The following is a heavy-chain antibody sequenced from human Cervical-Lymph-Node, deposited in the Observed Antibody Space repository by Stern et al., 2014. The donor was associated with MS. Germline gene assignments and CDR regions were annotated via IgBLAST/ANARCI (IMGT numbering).Heavy chain of an antibody. CDR1: GFTFSTYA. CDR2: VSYDGTQR. CDR3: ARGGRGVGLEY. V-gene: IGHV3-30-3*01. D-gene: IGHD3-10*01. Sequence: VHLVESGGGVVQPGRSLSLSCVASGFTFSTYAMHWGRQAPGKGLEWVAFVSYDGTQRNSTDSVKPRFTISRDNSKNTLYLHMNSLRDEDTAVYFCARGGRGVGLEYWGQGALVTVSS. J-gene: IGHJ4*02.